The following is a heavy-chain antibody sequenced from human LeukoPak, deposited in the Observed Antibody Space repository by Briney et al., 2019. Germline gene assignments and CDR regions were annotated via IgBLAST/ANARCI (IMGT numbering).Heavy chain of an antibody. V-gene: IGHV3-23*01. CDR2: ISGSGGST. J-gene: IGHJ4*02. CDR3: ARFHSPFYFDY. Sequence: GGSLRLSCAASGFTFSSYAMTWVRQAPGKGLEWVSAISGSGGSTYYADSVKGRFTISRDNSKNTLYLQMNSLRVEDTAVYYCARFHSPFYFDYWGQGTLVTVSS. CDR1: GFTFSSYA. D-gene: IGHD2-15*01.